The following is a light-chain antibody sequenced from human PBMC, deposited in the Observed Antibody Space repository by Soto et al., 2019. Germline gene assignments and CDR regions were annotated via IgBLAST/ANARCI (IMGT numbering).Light chain of an antibody. V-gene: IGLV2-14*01. J-gene: IGLJ3*02. Sequence: QSVLTQPASVSGSPRQSITSSCTGTSSDIGAYNYVSWYQQHPGKAPKLMLYDYNSRPSGVSNRFSGSKSGNTASLTISGLQAEDEADYYCNSYTTTNTRVFGGGTKLTVL. CDR2: DYN. CDR3: NSYTTTNTRV. CDR1: SSDIGAYNY.